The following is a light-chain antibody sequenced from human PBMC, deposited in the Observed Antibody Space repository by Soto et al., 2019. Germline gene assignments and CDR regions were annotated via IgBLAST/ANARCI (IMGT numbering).Light chain of an antibody. CDR3: HQYNIYSWT. Sequence: DIQMTQSPSTLSASVGDRVTITCRASQSISSWLAWYQQKPGKAPKLLIYKASSLESGVPSRFSGSGSGTEITLTISSLQPDDFATYYCHQYNIYSWTFGQGTKVEIK. J-gene: IGKJ1*01. CDR2: KAS. V-gene: IGKV1-5*03. CDR1: QSISSW.